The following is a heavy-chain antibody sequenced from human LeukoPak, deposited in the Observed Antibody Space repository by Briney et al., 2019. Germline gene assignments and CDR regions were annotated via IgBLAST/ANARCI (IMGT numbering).Heavy chain of an antibody. J-gene: IGHJ3*02. Sequence: PSETLSLTCTVSGGSISSGSYYWSWIRQPAGKGLEWIGRIYTSGSTNYNPSLKSRVTISVDTSKNQFSLKLSSVTAADTAVYYCARDPLFLAGIAAVDAFDIWGQGTMVTVSS. CDR1: GGSISSGSYY. CDR3: ARDPLFLAGIAAVDAFDI. CDR2: IYTSGST. V-gene: IGHV4-61*02. D-gene: IGHD6-13*01.